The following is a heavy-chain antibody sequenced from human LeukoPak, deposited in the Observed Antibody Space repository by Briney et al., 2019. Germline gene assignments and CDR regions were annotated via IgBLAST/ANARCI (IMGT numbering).Heavy chain of an antibody. CDR2: IYPGDSDT. CDR3: ARSMGYCSSTSCYVDY. V-gene: IGHV5-51*01. Sequence: HGESLKISCKGSGYSFTSYWIGWVRQMPGKGLEWMGIIYPGDSDTRYSPPFQGQVTISADKSISTAYLQWSSLKASDTAVYYCARSMGYCSSTSCYVDYWGQGTLVTVSS. J-gene: IGHJ4*02. CDR1: GYSFTSYW. D-gene: IGHD2-2*01.